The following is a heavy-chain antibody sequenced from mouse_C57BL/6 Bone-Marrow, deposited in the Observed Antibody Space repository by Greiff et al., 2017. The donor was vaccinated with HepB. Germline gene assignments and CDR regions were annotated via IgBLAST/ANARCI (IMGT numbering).Heavy chain of an antibody. V-gene: IGHV5-4*01. J-gene: IGHJ2*01. Sequence: EVQLVESGGGLVKPGGSLKLSCAASGFTFSSYAMSWVRQTPEKRLEWVATISDGGSYTYYPDNVKGRFTISRDNAKNNLYLQMSHLKSEDTAMYDCASYDGYYGYWGQGTTLTVSS. CDR1: GFTFSSYA. CDR3: ASYDGYYGY. CDR2: ISDGGSYT. D-gene: IGHD2-3*01.